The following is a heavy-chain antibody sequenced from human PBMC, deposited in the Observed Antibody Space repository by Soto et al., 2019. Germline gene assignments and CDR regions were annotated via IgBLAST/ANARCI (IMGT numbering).Heavy chain of an antibody. D-gene: IGHD2-8*01. Sequence: EVQLVESGGGLVQPGGSLRLSCAASGFTFSSYWMHWVRQAPGKGLVWVSRINSDGSSTSYADSVKGRFTISRDNAKNTLYLQMNSLRAEVTAVYYCARDGGYCTNGVCYTRGYDYWGQGTLVTVSS. J-gene: IGHJ4*02. CDR1: GFTFSSYW. V-gene: IGHV3-74*01. CDR2: INSDGSST. CDR3: ARDGGYCTNGVCYTRGYDY.